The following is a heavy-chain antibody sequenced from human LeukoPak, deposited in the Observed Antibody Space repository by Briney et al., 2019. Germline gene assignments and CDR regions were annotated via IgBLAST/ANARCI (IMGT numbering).Heavy chain of an antibody. CDR3: ARDNSVGDTAWWFDP. V-gene: IGHV3-30*02. CDR1: GFTFSSYG. D-gene: IGHD1-26*01. CDR2: IRYDGSSK. J-gene: IGHJ5*02. Sequence: PGGSLRLSCAASGFTFSSYGMHWVRQAPGKGLEWVAFIRYDGSSKYYADSVKGRFTISRDNSKNTLYLQMNSLRSEDTAVYYCARDNSVGDTAWWFDPWGQGTLVTVSS.